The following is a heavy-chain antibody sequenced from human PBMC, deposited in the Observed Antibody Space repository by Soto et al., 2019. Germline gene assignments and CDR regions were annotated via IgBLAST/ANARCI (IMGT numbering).Heavy chain of an antibody. CDR2: IYYSGST. CDR1: GGSIRSGDYY. V-gene: IGHV4-30-4*01. J-gene: IGHJ5*02. D-gene: IGHD3-3*01. Sequence: PSETLSLTCTVSGGSIRSGDYYWSWIRQPPGKGLEWIGYIYYSGSTYYNPSLKSRVTRSVDTSKSQFSLKLSSITAADTAVYYCARASRVTIFGPIGWFDPWGQGTLVTVSS. CDR3: ARASRVTIFGPIGWFDP.